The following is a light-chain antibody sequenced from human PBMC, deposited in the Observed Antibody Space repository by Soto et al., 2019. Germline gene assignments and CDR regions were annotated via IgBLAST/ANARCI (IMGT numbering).Light chain of an antibody. CDR3: QQYGSSPRT. V-gene: IGKV3-20*01. J-gene: IGKJ1*01. CDR2: GAS. CDR1: QSVSSSY. Sequence: EIVLTQSPGTLSLSPGERATLSCRASQSVSSSYLAWCQQKPGQAPRLLIYGASSRATGIPDRFSGSGSGTAITLTISRLEPEDFAVYYCQQYGSSPRTVGQGTKVDSK.